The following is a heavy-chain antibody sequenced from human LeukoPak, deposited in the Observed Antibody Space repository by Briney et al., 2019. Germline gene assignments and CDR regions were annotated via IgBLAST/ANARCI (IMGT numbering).Heavy chain of an antibody. CDR2: ISAYNGNT. V-gene: IGHV1-18*01. CDR1: GYTYTSYG. J-gene: IGHJ4*02. Sequence: GASVKVSCKASGYTYTSYGISWVRQAPGQGLEWMGWISAYNGNTNYAQKLQGRVTMTTDTSTSTAYMELRSLRSDDTAVYYCARVDDFWSGYLHPIDYWGQGTLVTVSS. CDR3: ARVDDFWSGYLHPIDY. D-gene: IGHD3-3*01.